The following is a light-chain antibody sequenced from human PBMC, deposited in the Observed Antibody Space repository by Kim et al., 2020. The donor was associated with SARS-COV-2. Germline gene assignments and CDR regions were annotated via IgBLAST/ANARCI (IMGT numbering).Light chain of an antibody. CDR1: QSVSSN. CDR2: GAS. V-gene: IGKV3-15*01. J-gene: IGKJ4*01. Sequence: EIMMTQSPGTLSVSPGERATLSCRASQSVSSNLAWYQQKPGQAPRLLIYGASTRATGIPARFSGSGSGTEFTLTISTLQSEDFAVYYCQQYNNWPPGAFGGGTKVDIK. CDR3: QQYNNWPPGA.